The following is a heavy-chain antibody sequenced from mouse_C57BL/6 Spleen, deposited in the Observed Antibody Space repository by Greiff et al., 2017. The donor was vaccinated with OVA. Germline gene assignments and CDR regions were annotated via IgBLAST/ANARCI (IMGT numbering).Heavy chain of an antibody. V-gene: IGHV5-17*01. CDR3: ARNYGSSYPAWFAY. CDR1: GFTFSDYG. CDR2: ISSGSSTI. Sequence: EVQLVESGGGLVKPGGSLKLSCAASGFTFSDYGMHWVRQAPEKGLEWVAYISSGSSTIYYADTVKGRFTISRDNAKNTLFLQRTSLRSEDTAMDYCARNYGSSYPAWFAYWGQGTLVTVSA. D-gene: IGHD1-1*01. J-gene: IGHJ3*01.